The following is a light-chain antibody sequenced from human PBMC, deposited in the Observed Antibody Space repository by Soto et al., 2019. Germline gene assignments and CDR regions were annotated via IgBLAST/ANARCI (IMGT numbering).Light chain of an antibody. CDR2: RTS. J-gene: IGKJ1*01. CDR1: QGISGH. CDR3: QQYNDWPLWT. V-gene: IGKV3-15*01. Sequence: EIVMTQSPATLSLSPGERATLSCRASQGISGHLAWYQQKPGQAPRLLMYRTSTRATGIPARFSGSGSGTEFTLTISSLQSEDFAVYYCQQYNDWPLWTFGQGNKVEIK.